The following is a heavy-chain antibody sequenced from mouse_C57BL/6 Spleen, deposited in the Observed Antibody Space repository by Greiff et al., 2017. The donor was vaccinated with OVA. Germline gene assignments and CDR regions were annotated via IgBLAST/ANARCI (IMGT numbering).Heavy chain of an antibody. CDR3: TGSFYYCGSSDEDY. CDR2: IRNKANGYTT. Sequence: EVMLVESGGGLVQPGGSLSLSCAASGFTFTDYYMSWVRQPPGKALEWLGFIRNKANGYTTEYSASVKGRFTISRNNSQSFLYLQMSALRAEDSATYYCTGSFYYCGSSDEDYWGQGTTLTVSS. D-gene: IGHD1-1*01. CDR1: GFTFTDYY. V-gene: IGHV7-3*01. J-gene: IGHJ2*01.